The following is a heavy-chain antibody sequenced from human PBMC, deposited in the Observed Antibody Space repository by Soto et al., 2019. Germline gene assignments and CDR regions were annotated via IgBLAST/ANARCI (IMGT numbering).Heavy chain of an antibody. Sequence: GGSLRLSCAASGFTFSSYSMNWVRQAPGKGLEWVSYISSSSSTIYYADSVKGRFTISRDNAKNSLYLQMNSLRAEDTAVYYCARARIVVVPAANDYYYYYMDVWGKGTTVTVSS. CDR3: ARARIVVVPAANDYYYYYMDV. J-gene: IGHJ6*03. D-gene: IGHD2-2*01. V-gene: IGHV3-48*01. CDR1: GFTFSSYS. CDR2: ISSSSSTI.